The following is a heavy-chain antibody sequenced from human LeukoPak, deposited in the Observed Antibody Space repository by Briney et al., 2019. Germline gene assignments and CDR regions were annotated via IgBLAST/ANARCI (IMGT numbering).Heavy chain of an antibody. CDR1: GFSLDDYA. V-gene: IGHV3-9*01. D-gene: IGHD3-9*01. CDR2: ISWDSGNQ. CDR3: VKDMGFDLLKDAFHV. J-gene: IGHJ3*01. Sequence: GRYLRLSCVGSGFSLDDYAMHWVRQVPGKGLEWVSSISWDSGNQAYTDSVKGRFTISRDNDKNSLYLQMNSLRPEDTALYYCVKDMGFDLLKDAFHVWGQGTLVTVSS.